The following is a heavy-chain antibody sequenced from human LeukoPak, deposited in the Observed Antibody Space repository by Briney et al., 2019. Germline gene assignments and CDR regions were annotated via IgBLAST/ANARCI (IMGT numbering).Heavy chain of an antibody. D-gene: IGHD6-19*01. J-gene: IGHJ4*02. V-gene: IGHV3-53*01. CDR3: ASPARGYSSGWAFDY. CDR1: GFTFSSYS. CDR2: IYSGGST. Sequence: GGSLRLSCAASGFTFSSYSMNWVRQAPGKGLEWVSVIYSGGSTYYADSVKGRFTISRDNSKNTLYLQMNSLRAEDTAVYYCASPARGYSSGWAFDYWGQGTLVTVSS.